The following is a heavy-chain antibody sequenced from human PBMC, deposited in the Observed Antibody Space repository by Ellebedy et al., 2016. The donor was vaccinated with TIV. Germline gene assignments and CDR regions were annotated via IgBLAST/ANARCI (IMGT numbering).Heavy chain of an antibody. D-gene: IGHD6-19*01. Sequence: ASVKVSCKASGYTFSSYGLSWMRQAPGQGLEWMGWISPGKGSTYYAEKFRGRLTMTTDTSTSIVYMELGSLKSDDSAVYYCARDWDTSGWYEGGFEFWGQGTLVNVSS. J-gene: IGHJ4*02. V-gene: IGHV1-18*04. CDR3: ARDWDTSGWYEGGFEF. CDR2: ISPGKGST. CDR1: GYTFSSYG.